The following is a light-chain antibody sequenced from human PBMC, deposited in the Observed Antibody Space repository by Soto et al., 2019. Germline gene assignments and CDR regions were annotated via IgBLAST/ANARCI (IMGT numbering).Light chain of an antibody. V-gene: IGKV3-15*01. Sequence: IVMTQSPATLSVSPGERATLSCRASQSVNNNLAWYQQKPGQAPRLLIYGASSRATGIPARFSGSGSGTEFTLTITSLQSEDFAVYFCQTYNNWPPLYTFGQGTKLEIK. CDR2: GAS. CDR1: QSVNNN. CDR3: QTYNNWPPLYT. J-gene: IGKJ2*01.